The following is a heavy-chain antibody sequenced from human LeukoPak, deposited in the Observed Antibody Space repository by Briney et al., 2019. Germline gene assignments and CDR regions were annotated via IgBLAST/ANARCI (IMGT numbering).Heavy chain of an antibody. D-gene: IGHD3-3*01. CDR3: AKDTNYDFWSGYSDY. V-gene: IGHV3-23*01. CDR2: ISGSGGST. J-gene: IGHJ4*02. Sequence: QPGGSLRLSCAASGFTFSSYAMSWVRQAPGKGLEWVSAISGSGGSTYYADSVKGRFTISRDNSKNTLYLQMNSLRAEDTALYYCAKDTNYDFWSGYSDYWGQETLVTVSS. CDR1: GFTFSSYA.